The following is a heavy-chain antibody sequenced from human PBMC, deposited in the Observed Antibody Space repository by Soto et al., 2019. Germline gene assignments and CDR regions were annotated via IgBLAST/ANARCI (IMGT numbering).Heavy chain of an antibody. J-gene: IGHJ4*02. CDR1: GFIFSSYT. V-gene: IGHV3-21*01. CDR3: ARGWLRYPWMY. CDR2: ISASSTYI. Sequence: EVQLVESGGGLVKPGGSLRLSCAASGFIFSSYTMNWVRQAPGKGLEWVSSISASSTYIYYADSLKGRFTISRDNAYNSLYLKMNSLRAEDTAVYYCARGWLRYPWMYWGQGTLVTVSS. D-gene: IGHD5-12*01.